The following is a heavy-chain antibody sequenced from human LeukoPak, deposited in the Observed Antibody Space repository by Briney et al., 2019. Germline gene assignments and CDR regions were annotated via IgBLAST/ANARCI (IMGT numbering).Heavy chain of an antibody. CDR1: GFTFDDYG. D-gene: IGHD2-15*01. CDR2: INWNGASI. Sequence: SGGSLRLSCVASGFTFDDYGMSWVRQAPGKGLEWVSGINWNGASIGYADSVKGRFTISRDNAKNSLYLQTNSLRAEDTTLYYCVRGAPTYCSGGSCYSGDAFDIWGQGTMVTVSS. CDR3: VRGAPTYCSGGSCYSGDAFDI. J-gene: IGHJ3*02. V-gene: IGHV3-20*04.